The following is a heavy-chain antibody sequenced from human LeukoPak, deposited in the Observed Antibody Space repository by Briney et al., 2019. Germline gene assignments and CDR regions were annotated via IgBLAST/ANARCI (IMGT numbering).Heavy chain of an antibody. Sequence: KTSQTLSLTCTVSGGSISSGGYYWSWIRQHPGKGLEWIGYIYYSGSTNYNPSVKSRVTISVDTSKNQFSLKLRSVTAADTAVYYCAREDGYNSPYYFDYWGQGTLVTVSS. CDR1: GGSISSGGYY. CDR3: AREDGYNSPYYFDY. J-gene: IGHJ4*02. V-gene: IGHV4-31*03. D-gene: IGHD5-24*01. CDR2: IYYSGST.